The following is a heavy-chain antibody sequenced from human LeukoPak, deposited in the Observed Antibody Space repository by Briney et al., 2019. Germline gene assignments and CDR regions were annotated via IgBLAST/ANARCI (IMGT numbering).Heavy chain of an antibody. D-gene: IGHD6-19*01. CDR3: ARETYSSGWTVGFDY. CDR2: ISSSSSTI. V-gene: IGHV3-48*01. CDR1: GFTFRSYS. Sequence: PGCSLTPSCAASGFTFRSYSMNWVRLDPANGLEWTSYISSSSSTIYDAESVKGRFTIARDNDKNSRYMQRNSLRAEETAVYYCARETYSSGWTVGFDYWGQGNLVTVSS. J-gene: IGHJ4*02.